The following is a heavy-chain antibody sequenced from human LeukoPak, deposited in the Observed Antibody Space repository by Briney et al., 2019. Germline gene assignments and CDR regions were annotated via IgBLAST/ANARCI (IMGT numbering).Heavy chain of an antibody. J-gene: IGHJ4*02. V-gene: IGHV1-8*01. D-gene: IGHD3-10*01. CDR3: ARGSSDLWFGELLYHY. CDR2: MNPNSGNA. Sequence: AAVKLSCKASGYTFTIYDINWVRQATGQGHGWMGWMNPNSGNAGYAQKLQGRVTMTRNTSISTAYMELSSLRSEDTAVYYCARGSSDLWFGELLYHYWGQGTLVTVSS. CDR1: GYTFTIYD.